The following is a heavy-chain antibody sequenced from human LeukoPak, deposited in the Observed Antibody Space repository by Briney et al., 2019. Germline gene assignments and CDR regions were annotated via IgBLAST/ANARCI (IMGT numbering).Heavy chain of an antibody. J-gene: IGHJ4*02. CDR1: GGSISSSSYY. D-gene: IGHD6-13*01. V-gene: IGHV4-39*02. Sequence: SETLSLTCTVSGGSISSSSYYWGWIRQPPGKGLEWIGSIYYSGSTYYNPSLKSRVTISVDTSKNQFSLKLSSVTAADTAVYYCARDSSSWYLDYWGQGTLVTVSS. CDR3: ARDSSSWYLDY. CDR2: IYYSGST.